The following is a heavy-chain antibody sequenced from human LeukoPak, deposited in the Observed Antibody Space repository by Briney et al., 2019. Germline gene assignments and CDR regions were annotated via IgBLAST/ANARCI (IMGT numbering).Heavy chain of an antibody. CDR1: GFTFSSYS. J-gene: IGHJ3*02. V-gene: IGHV3-48*01. Sequence: AGGSLRLSCAASGFTFSSYSMNWVRQAPGKGLEWVSYISSSSSTIYYADSVKGRFTISRDNSKNTLYLQMNSLRGEDTAVYYCAKDLRVYAFDIWGLGTMVTVSS. CDR2: ISSSSSTI. CDR3: AKDLRVYAFDI. D-gene: IGHD3-10*01.